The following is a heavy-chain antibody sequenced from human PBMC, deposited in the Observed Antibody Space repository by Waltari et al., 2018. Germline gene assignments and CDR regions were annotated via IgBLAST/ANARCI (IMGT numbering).Heavy chain of an antibody. D-gene: IGHD6-13*01. CDR2: IIPIFGTA. J-gene: IGHJ3*02. Sequence: QVQLVQSGAEVQKPGSSVQVPCKASGDTFSSSPHPWVRQAPGQGLEWIGGIIPIFGTANDAQKFQGRVTITADESTSTAYMELISLRSEDTAVYYCARAIPAAGLPHAFDIWGQGTRVTVSS. V-gene: IGHV1-69*01. CDR1: GDTFSSSP. CDR3: ARAIPAAGLPHAFDI.